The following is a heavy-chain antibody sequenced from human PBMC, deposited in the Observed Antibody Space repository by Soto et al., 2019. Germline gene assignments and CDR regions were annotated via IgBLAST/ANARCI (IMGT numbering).Heavy chain of an antibody. CDR1: DDSRSSYE. CDR2: IDSSGGT. Sequence: PSETLSLTCPVSDDSRSSYEWSWIRPPPGRRLEWIGYIDSSGGTSYNPSLQSRVTISVDTSTKQFSLKLSSVTAADTAVYYCVRQGFGRLHGLVDVWGQGTTVTVSS. D-gene: IGHD3-10*01. J-gene: IGHJ6*02. V-gene: IGHV4-59*08. CDR3: VRQGFGRLHGLVDV.